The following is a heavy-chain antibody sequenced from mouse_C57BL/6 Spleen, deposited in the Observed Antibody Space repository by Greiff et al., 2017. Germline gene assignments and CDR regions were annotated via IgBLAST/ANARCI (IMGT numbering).Heavy chain of an antibody. D-gene: IGHD1-1*01. CDR1: GYTIKNTY. CDR3: ASPCGSSYWFAY. CDR2: IDPENGNT. J-gene: IGHJ3*01. V-gene: IGHV14-3*01. Sequence: EVQLQQSVAELVRPGASVKLSCTASGYTIKNTYMHWVKQRPEQGLEWIGRIDPENGNTNYTPKFQGKATITADTSSSTAYLQLSSLTSEDTAIYYCASPCGSSYWFAYWGQGTMVTVSA.